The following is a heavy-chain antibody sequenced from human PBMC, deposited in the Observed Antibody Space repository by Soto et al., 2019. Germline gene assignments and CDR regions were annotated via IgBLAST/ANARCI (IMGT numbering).Heavy chain of an antibody. CDR2: ISSSSSYI. J-gene: IGHJ4*02. D-gene: IGHD3-10*01. CDR3: ARDEGSGSFTYYFDY. CDR1: GFTFSSYS. Sequence: GGSLRLSWAASGFTFSSYSMNWVRQAPGKGLEWVSSISSSSSYIYYAGSVKGRFTISRDNAKNSLYLQMNSLRAEDTAVYYCARDEGSGSFTYYFDYWGKGTLVTVSS. V-gene: IGHV3-21*01.